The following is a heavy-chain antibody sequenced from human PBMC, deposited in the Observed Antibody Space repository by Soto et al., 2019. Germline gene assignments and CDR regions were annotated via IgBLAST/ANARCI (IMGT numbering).Heavy chain of an antibody. CDR1: GFTFSSYA. J-gene: IGHJ4*02. CDR3: AKDRPYYYDSSGSSFDY. D-gene: IGHD3-22*01. V-gene: IGHV3-23*01. Sequence: GVSLRLSCAASGFTFSSYAMSWVRQAPGKGLEWVSAISGSGGSTYYADSVKGRFTISRDNSKNTLYLQMNSLRAEDTAVYYCAKDRPYYYDSSGSSFDYWGKGTLVTVSS. CDR2: ISGSGGST.